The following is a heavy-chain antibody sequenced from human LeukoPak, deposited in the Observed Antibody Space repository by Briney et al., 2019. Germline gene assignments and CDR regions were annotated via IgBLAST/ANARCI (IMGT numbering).Heavy chain of an antibody. D-gene: IGHD3-22*01. CDR2: IYYSGST. CDR1: GGSISSYY. J-gene: IGHJ4*02. CDR3: ARGPYDSSGYYPRY. V-gene: IGHV4-59*01. Sequence: SETLSLTCTVSGGSISSYYWSWIRQPPGKGLEWIGYIYYSGSTNYNPSLKSRVTISVDTSKNQFSLKLSSVTAADTAVYYCARGPYDSSGYYPRYWGQGTLVTVSS.